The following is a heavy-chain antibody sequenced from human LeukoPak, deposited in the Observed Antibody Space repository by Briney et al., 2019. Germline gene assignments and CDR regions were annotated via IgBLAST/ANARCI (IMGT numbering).Heavy chain of an antibody. Sequence: PGGSLRLSCAASGFTFSSHSMNWVRQAPGKGLEWVSSISSSSSHIYYADSVKGRFTISRDNAKDSLYLQMNSLRAEDTAVYYCTKSLYWYVDLWGRGTLGTVSS. V-gene: IGHV3-21*06. CDR1: GFTFSSHS. J-gene: IGHJ2*01. CDR3: TKSLYWYVDL. CDR2: ISSSSSHI.